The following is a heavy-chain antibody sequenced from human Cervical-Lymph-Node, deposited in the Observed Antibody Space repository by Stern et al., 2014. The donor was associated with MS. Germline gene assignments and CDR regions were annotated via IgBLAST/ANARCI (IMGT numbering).Heavy chain of an antibody. D-gene: IGHD3-22*01. CDR3: AKDVYDSSGYQFDY. CDR1: GFTFSSYA. Sequence: EVQLVESGGGLVQPGGSLRLSCAASGFTFSSYAMNWVRQAPGKGLEWVSAIGGSAGNTYYADSVKGRLTISRDNAENTLYLQMNSLRAEDTAVYYCAKDVYDSSGYQFDYWGQGTLVTVSS. J-gene: IGHJ4*02. CDR2: IGGSAGNT. V-gene: IGHV3-23*04.